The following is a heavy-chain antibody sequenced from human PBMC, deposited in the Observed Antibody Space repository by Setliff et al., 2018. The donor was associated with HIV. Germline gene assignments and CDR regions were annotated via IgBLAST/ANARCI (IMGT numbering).Heavy chain of an antibody. Sequence: PSETLSLTCTVSGGSISSYCWSWIRQSPGKALEWIGYIYASGSIIYNPSLKSRVTMSVDTSQTQVSLDLESVTVADTAVYYCARVYYNLWSSYFWEHVRLDPWRQGTQVTVSS. V-gene: IGHV4-59*13. J-gene: IGHJ5*02. CDR3: ARVYYNLWSSYFWEHVRLDP. CDR1: GGSISSYC. D-gene: IGHD3-3*01. CDR2: IYASGSI.